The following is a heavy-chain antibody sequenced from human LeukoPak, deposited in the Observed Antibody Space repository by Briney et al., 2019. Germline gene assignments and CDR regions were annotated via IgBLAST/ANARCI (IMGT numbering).Heavy chain of an antibody. CDR1: GGSISSYY. D-gene: IGHD3-10*01. J-gene: IGHJ5*02. V-gene: IGHV4-59*01. CDR3: ARDLWEDRMVRGHRTRVNWFDP. Sequence: PSETLSLTCTVSGGSISSYYWSWIRQPPGKGLEWIGYIYYSGSTNYNPSLKSRVTISVDTSKNQFSLKLSSVTAADTAVYYCARDLWEDRMVRGHRTRVNWFDPWGQGTPVTVSS. CDR2: IYYSGST.